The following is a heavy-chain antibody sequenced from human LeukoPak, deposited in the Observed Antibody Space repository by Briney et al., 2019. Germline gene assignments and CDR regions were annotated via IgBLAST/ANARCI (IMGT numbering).Heavy chain of an antibody. CDR1: GGSISSSSYY. V-gene: IGHV4-39*01. D-gene: IGHD3-22*01. J-gene: IGHJ4*02. CDR2: IYYSGST. Sequence: SETLSLTCTVSGGSISSSSYYWGWIRQPPGKGLEWIGSIYYSGSTYYNPSLKSRVTISVDTSKNQFSLKLSSVTAADTAVYYCARGAPLFSLYDSSGYYLYYFDYWGQGTLVTVSS. CDR3: ARGAPLFSLYDSSGYYLYYFDY.